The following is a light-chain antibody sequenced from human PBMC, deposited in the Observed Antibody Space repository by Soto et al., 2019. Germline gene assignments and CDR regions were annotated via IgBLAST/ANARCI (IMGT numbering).Light chain of an antibody. J-gene: IGKJ1*01. Sequence: DIQVTQSPSALSASVGDRVTITCRASQSVDNWLAWYQRRPGKAPKLLIYMASTLAVGVPSRFSGSASGTEFTLSISSLQPDDSATYYCQQYKSYSPTFGQGTKVEI. V-gene: IGKV1-5*03. CDR3: QQYKSYSPT. CDR2: MAS. CDR1: QSVDNW.